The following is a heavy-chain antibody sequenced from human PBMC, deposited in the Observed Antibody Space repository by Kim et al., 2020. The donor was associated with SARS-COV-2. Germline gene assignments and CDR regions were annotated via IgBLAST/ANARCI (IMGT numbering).Heavy chain of an antibody. Sequence: GGSLRLSCTASGFTFGDYAMNWVRQAPGKGLEWVGFIRTKTSGGTAEYAASVKGRFAISRDNTKTIAYLQMNSLKMEDTAVYYCYGTSDYGSVLNYWGQGTLVTVSS. D-gene: IGHD3-10*01. CDR2: IRTKTSGGTA. CDR3: YGTSDYGSVLNY. V-gene: IGHV3-49*04. J-gene: IGHJ4*02. CDR1: GFTFGDYA.